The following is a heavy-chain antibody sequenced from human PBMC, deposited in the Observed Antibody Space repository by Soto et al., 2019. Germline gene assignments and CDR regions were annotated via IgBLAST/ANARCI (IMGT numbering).Heavy chain of an antibody. CDR2: IYYSGST. V-gene: IGHV4-39*01. Sequence: PSETLSLTCTVSGGSISSSSYYWGWIRQPPGKGLEWIGSIYYSGSTYYNPSLKSRVTISVDTSKNQFSLKLSSVTAADTAVYYCARHPLTGTTCWFDPWGQGTLVTVSS. CDR3: ARHPLTGTTCWFDP. D-gene: IGHD1-7*01. J-gene: IGHJ5*02. CDR1: GGSISSSSYY.